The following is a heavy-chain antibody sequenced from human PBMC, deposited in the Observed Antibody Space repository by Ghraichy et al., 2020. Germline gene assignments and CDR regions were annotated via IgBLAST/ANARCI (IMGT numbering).Heavy chain of an antibody. V-gene: IGHV4-39*01. CDR1: GGSISSSSYY. Sequence: SETLSLTCTVSGGSISSSSYYWGWIRQPPGKGLEWIGSIYYSGSTYYNPSLKSRVTISVDTSKNQFSLKLSSVTAADTAVYYCARQTRIAAAGTPSWGQGTLVTVSS. J-gene: IGHJ4*02. D-gene: IGHD6-13*01. CDR2: IYYSGST. CDR3: ARQTRIAAAGTPS.